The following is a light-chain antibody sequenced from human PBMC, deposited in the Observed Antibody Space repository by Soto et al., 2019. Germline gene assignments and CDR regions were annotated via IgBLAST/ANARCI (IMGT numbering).Light chain of an antibody. CDR2: AAS. CDR3: QKYNSAPHS. J-gene: IGKJ2*01. V-gene: IGKV1-27*01. CDR1: QGISNY. Sequence: DMQMTQSPSSLSASVGDRVTITCRASQGISNYLAWYQQKPGKVPKLLIYAASTLQSGVPSRFSGSGSGTDLTLTIRCLQSEEVATYYCQKYNSAPHSFGQGPKLEIK.